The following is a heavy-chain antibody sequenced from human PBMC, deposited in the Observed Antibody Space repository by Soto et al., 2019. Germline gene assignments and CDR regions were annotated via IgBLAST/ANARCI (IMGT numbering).Heavy chain of an antibody. D-gene: IGHD2-21*02. CDR2: INPNSGGT. V-gene: IGHV1-2*02. Sequence: ASVKVSCKASGYTFTGYYMHWVRQAPGQGLEWMGWINPNSGGTNYAQKFQGRVTMTRDTSISTAYMELSRLRSDDTAVYYCARTGVVVVTAIPSSYNWFDPWGQGTMVTVYS. CDR1: GYTFTGYY. CDR3: ARTGVVVVTAIPSSYNWFDP. J-gene: IGHJ5*02.